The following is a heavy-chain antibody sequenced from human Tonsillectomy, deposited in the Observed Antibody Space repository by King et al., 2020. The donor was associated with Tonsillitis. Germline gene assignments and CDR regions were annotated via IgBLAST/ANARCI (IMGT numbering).Heavy chain of an antibody. CDR2: LYPGDSDT. D-gene: IGHD4-17*01. Sequence: VQLVESGAEVKKPGESLKISCKASGYSFTSYWIGWVRQMPGKGLEWMGILYPGDSDTRYSPSFQGQVTISADKSISTAYLQGSSLTASDTAMYYCSRLECYGDQPSHLDYWGQGPLVTVSS. CDR3: SRLECYGDQPSHLDY. J-gene: IGHJ4*02. V-gene: IGHV5-51*01. CDR1: GYSFTSYW.